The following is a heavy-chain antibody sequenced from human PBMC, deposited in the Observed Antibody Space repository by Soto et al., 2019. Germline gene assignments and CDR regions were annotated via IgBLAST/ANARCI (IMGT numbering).Heavy chain of an antibody. J-gene: IGHJ6*02. CDR1: GYIXKSYS. CDR3: ARSAAYMDV. D-gene: IGHD6-13*01. CDR2: INAGNGVT. Sequence: SXKVSCKTTGYIXKSYSRHWVRQAPGQRLEWMGWINAGNGVTIYSQKFQGRFTITRDTSANTAYMELTSLRYGDTAVYYCARSAAYMDVWGQRTTCTVS. V-gene: IGHV1-3*01.